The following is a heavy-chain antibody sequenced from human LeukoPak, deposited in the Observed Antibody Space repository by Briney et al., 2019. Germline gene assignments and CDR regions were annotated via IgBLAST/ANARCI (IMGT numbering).Heavy chain of an antibody. J-gene: IGHJ4*02. V-gene: IGHV3-73*01. CDR3: TRPPSRPYCSSTSCYSDDY. CDR2: IRSKANSYAI. D-gene: IGHD2-2*01. CDR1: GFTFSGSA. Sequence: GGSLKLSCAASGFTFSGSAMHWVRQASGKGLEWVGRIRSKANSYAIAYAASVKGRFTISRDDSKNTAYLQMNSLKTEDTAVYYCTRPPSRPYCSSTSCYSDDYWGQGTLVTVSS.